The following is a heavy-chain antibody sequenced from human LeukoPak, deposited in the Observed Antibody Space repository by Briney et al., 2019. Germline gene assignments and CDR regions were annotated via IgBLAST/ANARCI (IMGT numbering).Heavy chain of an antibody. CDR2: ISWNSGSI. D-gene: IGHD5-12*01. CDR1: GFTFDDYA. CDR3: ATGFGYSGYLRNWFDP. Sequence: PGGSLRPSCAASGFTFDDYAMHWVRQAPGKGLEWVSGISWNSGSIGYADSVKGRFTISRDNAKNSLYLQMNSLRAEYTALYYCATGFGYSGYLRNWFDPWGQGTLVTVSS. J-gene: IGHJ5*02. V-gene: IGHV3-9*01.